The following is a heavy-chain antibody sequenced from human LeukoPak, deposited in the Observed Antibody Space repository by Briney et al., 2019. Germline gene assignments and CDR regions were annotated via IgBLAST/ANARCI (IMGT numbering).Heavy chain of an antibody. V-gene: IGHV3-49*04. CDR3: SREAVGGRRGATKLHFDY. CDR1: GFSFVDYA. CDR2: LRSKAYGGTS. J-gene: IGHJ4*02. Sequence: GGSLRLSCTNSGFSFVDYAMGWVRQALGEGVWMVCFLRSKAYGGTSGYAASIKGRFTLSRDDSKSIAYLKMNSLKAEDTDVYYCSREAVGGRRGATKLHFDYWGQGTLVTVSS. D-gene: IGHD1-26*01.